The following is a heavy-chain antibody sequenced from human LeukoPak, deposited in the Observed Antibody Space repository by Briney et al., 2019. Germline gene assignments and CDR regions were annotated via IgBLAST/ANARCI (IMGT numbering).Heavy chain of an antibody. Sequence: ASVKVSCKASGYTFTGYYMHWVRQAPGQGLEWMGWINPNSGGTNYAQKFQGRGTMTRDTSISTAYMELSRLRSDDTAVYYCARGNSYDSSGYYYAYWGQGTLVTVSS. D-gene: IGHD3-22*01. CDR1: GYTFTGYY. CDR2: INPNSGGT. J-gene: IGHJ4*02. CDR3: ARGNSYDSSGYYYAY. V-gene: IGHV1-2*02.